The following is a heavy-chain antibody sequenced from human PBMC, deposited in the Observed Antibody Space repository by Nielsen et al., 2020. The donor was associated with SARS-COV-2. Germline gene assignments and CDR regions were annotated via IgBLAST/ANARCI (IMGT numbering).Heavy chain of an antibody. CDR3: ASTVAATLYYYGMDV. Sequence: GESLKISCAASGFTFKNYAMSWIRQAPGKGLEWISFITSSANAIYYADSVKGRFTVSRDNAKNSLYLQMNSLRAEDTAVYYCASTVAATLYYYGMDVWGQGTTVTVSS. D-gene: IGHD4-17*01. CDR2: ITSSANAI. J-gene: IGHJ6*02. CDR1: GFTFKNYA. V-gene: IGHV3-11*04.